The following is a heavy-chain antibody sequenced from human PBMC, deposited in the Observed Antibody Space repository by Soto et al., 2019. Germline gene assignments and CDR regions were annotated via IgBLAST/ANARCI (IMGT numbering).Heavy chain of an antibody. J-gene: IGHJ4*02. CDR2: ISDDGSTA. V-gene: IGHV3-74*01. D-gene: IGHD1-1*01. CDR3: ARGPRVSSTGTGAH. Sequence: VGSLRLSCAVSGFTFSAYWMHWVRQVPGKGLTWVSRISDDGSTATYADSVKGRFVISRDNAKNSLYLEMNTLRVDDSGLYYCARGPRVSSTGTGAHWGRGTLVTVSS. CDR1: GFTFSAYW.